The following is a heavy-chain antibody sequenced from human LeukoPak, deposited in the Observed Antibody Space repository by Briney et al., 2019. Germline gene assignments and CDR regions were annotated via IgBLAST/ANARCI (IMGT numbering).Heavy chain of an antibody. V-gene: IGHV3-23*01. J-gene: IGHJ5*01. CDR2: IFPSGGEI. D-gene: IGHD6-19*01. Sequence: PGGSLRLSCAASGFTFSTFAMIWVRQPPGKGLEWVSSIFPSGGEIHYADSVRGRFTISRDNSKNTLYLQMNSLRAEDTAVYYCVKEYGYSSSWLAFWGQGTLVTVSS. CDR1: GFTFSTFA. CDR3: VKEYGYSSSWLAF.